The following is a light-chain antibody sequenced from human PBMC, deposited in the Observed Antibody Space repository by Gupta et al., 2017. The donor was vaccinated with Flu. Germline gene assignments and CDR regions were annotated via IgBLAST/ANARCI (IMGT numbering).Light chain of an antibody. J-gene: IGKJ1*01. CDR3: LQYKSYPRT. V-gene: IGKV1-17*01. CDR1: QDIIND. Sequence: DVQMTQSPSSLSASVGDRVTITCRASQDIINDLGWYQQEPGKAPKRLIYAASTLQSGVPSRFSGSGSGTEFTLTISSLQPEDFATYYCLQYKSYPRTFGQGTRVEIE. CDR2: AAS.